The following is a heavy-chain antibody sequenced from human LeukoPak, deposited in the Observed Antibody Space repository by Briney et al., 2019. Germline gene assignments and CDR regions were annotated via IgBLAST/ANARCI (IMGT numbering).Heavy chain of an antibody. V-gene: IGHV1-2*02. Sequence: ASVKVSCKASGYTFSGHFIHWVRQAPGQGLEWMGWTNPNTGAINYAQKFQGRVTMTRDTSISTAYMELSRVRSDDSAFYYCARDPLGSSDDGFDIWGQGTMVTVSS. D-gene: IGHD3-16*02. CDR1: GYTFSGHF. CDR3: ARDPLGSSDDGFDI. J-gene: IGHJ3*02. CDR2: TNPNTGAI.